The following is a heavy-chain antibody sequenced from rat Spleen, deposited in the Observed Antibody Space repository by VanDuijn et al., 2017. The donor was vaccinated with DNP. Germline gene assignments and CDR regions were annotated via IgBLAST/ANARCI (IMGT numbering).Heavy chain of an antibody. CDR1: GFSLTRDG. CDR3: ARDDDVHYSLDY. CDR2: IWTGGST. V-gene: IGHV2-4*01. J-gene: IGHJ2*01. D-gene: IGHD1-6*01. Sequence: QVQLKESGPGLVQPSQTLSLTCTVSGFSLTRDGVSWVCQPPGKGLEWMGLIWTGGSTEYNSTLKSRLSLSRDTSKNQVFLKMNSLQTDDTAIYYCARDDDVHYSLDYWGQGVMVTVSS.